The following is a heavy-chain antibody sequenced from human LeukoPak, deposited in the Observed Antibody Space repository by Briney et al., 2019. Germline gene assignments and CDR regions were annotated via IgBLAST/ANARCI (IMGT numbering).Heavy chain of an antibody. CDR2: ISNSGSFT. D-gene: IGHD3-10*01. J-gene: IGHJ4*02. CDR3: ARMVRGVIYPCDH. CDR1: GFTFSSYA. V-gene: IGHV3-23*01. Sequence: PGGSLRLSCAASGFTFSSYAMSWVRQAPGKGLEWVSAISNSGSFTYFADAVKGRFTISRDNSKNTLFLQMNSLRVDDTAVYYCARMVRGVIYPCDHWGQGTLVTVSS.